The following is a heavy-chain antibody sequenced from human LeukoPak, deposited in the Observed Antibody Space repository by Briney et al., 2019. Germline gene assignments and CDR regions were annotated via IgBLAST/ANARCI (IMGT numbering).Heavy chain of an antibody. CDR3: ARDPYGSGSYTN. D-gene: IGHD3-10*01. CDR1: GYTFTSCD. J-gene: IGHJ4*02. Sequence: ASVKVSCKASGYTFTSCDINWVRQATGQGLEWMGWMNPNSGNTGYAQKFQGRVTMTRNTSISTAYMELSSLRSEDTAVYYCARDPYGSGSYTNWGQGTLVTVSS. V-gene: IGHV1-8*01. CDR2: MNPNSGNT.